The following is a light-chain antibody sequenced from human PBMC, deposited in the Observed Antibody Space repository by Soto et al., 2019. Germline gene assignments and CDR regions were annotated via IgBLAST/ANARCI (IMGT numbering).Light chain of an antibody. Sequence: EIVMTQSPATLSVSPGERATLSCRASESLATNLAWYQQTPGQAPRLLIYGASVRATGTPARFSGSGSGTYFTLTISSLQSEDFAVYYCQQYGSSPKTFGQGTKVDI. CDR1: ESLATN. CDR3: QQYGSSPKT. J-gene: IGKJ1*01. CDR2: GAS. V-gene: IGKV3-15*01.